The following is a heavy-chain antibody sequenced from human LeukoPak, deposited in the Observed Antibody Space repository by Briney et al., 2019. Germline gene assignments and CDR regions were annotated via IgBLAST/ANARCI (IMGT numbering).Heavy chain of an antibody. V-gene: IGHV4-59*01. J-gene: IGHJ3*02. CDR1: GGSISSYY. Sequence: KPSETLSLTCPVSGGSISSYYWSWIRQPPGKGLEWTGYIYYSGSTNYNPSLKSRVTISVDTSKNQFSLKLSSVTAADTAVYYCAREVGGNFLLDAFDIWGQGTMVTVSS. CDR2: IYYSGST. D-gene: IGHD4-23*01. CDR3: AREVGGNFLLDAFDI.